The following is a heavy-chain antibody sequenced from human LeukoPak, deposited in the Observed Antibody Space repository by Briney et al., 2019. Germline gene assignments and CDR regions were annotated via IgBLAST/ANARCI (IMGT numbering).Heavy chain of an antibody. D-gene: IGHD3-10*01. V-gene: IGHV1-2*06. CDR2: INPNSGGT. CDR1: GYTFTGYY. CDR3: TRPDYYLHDAFDI. J-gene: IGHJ3*02. Sequence: GASVKVSCKASGYTFTGYYMHWVRQAPGQGLEWMGRINPNSGGTNYAQKFQGRVTMTRDTSIGTAYMELSRLRSDDTAVYYCTRPDYYLHDAFDIWGQGTMVTVSS.